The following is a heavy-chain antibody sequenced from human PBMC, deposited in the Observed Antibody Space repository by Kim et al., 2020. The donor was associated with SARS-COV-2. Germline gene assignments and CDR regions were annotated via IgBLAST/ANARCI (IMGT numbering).Heavy chain of an antibody. CDR2: IGTAGDT. D-gene: IGHD1-26*01. V-gene: IGHV3-13*04. J-gene: IGHJ6*02. CDR1: GFTFSSYD. Sequence: GGSLRLSCAASGFTFSSYDMHWVRHATGKGLEWVSTIGTAGDTYYPGSVKGRFTISRENAKNSLYLQMNSLRAGDTAVYYCARAVSGSYFPAYYYYGMDVWGQGTTVTVSS. CDR3: ARAVSGSYFPAYYYYGMDV.